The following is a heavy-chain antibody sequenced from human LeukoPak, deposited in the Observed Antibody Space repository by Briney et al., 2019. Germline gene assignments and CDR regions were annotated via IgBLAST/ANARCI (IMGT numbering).Heavy chain of an antibody. J-gene: IGHJ4*02. CDR2: ISAYNGNT. CDR1: GYTFTSYG. Sequence: VASVKVSCKASGYTFTSYGISWVRQAPGQGLEWMGWISAYNGNTNYAQKLQGRVTMTTDTSTSTAYMELRSLRSDDTAVYYCAREYPIPTGSGYSDYWGQGTLVTVSS. V-gene: IGHV1-18*01. CDR3: AREYPIPTGSGYSDY. D-gene: IGHD3-10*01.